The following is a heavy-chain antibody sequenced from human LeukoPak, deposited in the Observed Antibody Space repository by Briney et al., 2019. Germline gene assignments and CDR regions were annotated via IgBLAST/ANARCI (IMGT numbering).Heavy chain of an antibody. CDR3: ASEERWLQLANNAFDI. D-gene: IGHD5-24*01. J-gene: IGHJ3*02. V-gene: IGHV3-23*01. CDR1: GFTFSSYA. Sequence: PGGSLRLSCAASGFTFSSYAMSWARQVPGKGLEWVSAISGSGGSTYYADSVKGRFTISRDNSKNTLYLQMNSLRAEDTAVYYCASEERWLQLANNAFDIWGQGTMVTVSS. CDR2: ISGSGGST.